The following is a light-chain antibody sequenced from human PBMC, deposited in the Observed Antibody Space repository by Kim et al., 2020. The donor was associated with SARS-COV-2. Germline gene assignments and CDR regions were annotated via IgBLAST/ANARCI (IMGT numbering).Light chain of an antibody. CDR2: DAS. Sequence: ASVGDRVTITCRASQSIGSWLAWYQQKPGKAPNLLIYDASSLKSGVPSRFSGSKSGTEFTLTISSLQPDDFATYYCQQYNSYKGTFGQGTKVEIK. CDR3: QQYNSYKGT. V-gene: IGKV1-5*01. CDR1: QSIGSW. J-gene: IGKJ1*01.